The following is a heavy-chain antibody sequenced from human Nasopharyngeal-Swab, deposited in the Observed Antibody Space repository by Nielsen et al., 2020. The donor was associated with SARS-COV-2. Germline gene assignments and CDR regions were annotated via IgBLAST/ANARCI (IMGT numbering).Heavy chain of an antibody. Sequence: GESLKISCAASGFTFSSYAMSWVRQAPGKGLEWVSAISGSGGSTYYADSVKGRFTISRDNSKNTLYLQMNSLRAEDTAAYYCAKVAITMIVVPNGGFDYWGQGTLVTVSS. J-gene: IGHJ4*02. CDR1: GFTFSSYA. V-gene: IGHV3-23*01. CDR3: AKVAITMIVVPNGGFDY. CDR2: ISGSGGST. D-gene: IGHD3-22*01.